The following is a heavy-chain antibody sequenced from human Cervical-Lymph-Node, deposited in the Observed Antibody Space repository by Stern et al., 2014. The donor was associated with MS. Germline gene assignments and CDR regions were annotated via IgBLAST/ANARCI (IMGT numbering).Heavy chain of an antibody. V-gene: IGHV1-69*01. CDR2: IIPIFGTA. D-gene: IGHD6-13*01. CDR3: ARASLAAAGLYYYYGMDV. Sequence: VQLVESGAEVKKPGSSVKVSCKASGGTFSSYAISWVRQAPGQGLEWMGGIIPIFGTANYAQKFQGRVTITADESTSTAYMELSSLRSKDTAVYYCARASLAAAGLYYYYGMDVWGQGTTVTVSS. J-gene: IGHJ6*02. CDR1: GGTFSSYA.